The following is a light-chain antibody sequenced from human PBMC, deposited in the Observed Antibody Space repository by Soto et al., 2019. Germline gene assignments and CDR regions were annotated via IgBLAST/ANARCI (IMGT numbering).Light chain of an antibody. V-gene: IGLV2-14*01. CDR1: SSDVGGYNY. J-gene: IGLJ1*01. Sequence: LTQPASVSGSLGQSITISCSGTSSDVGGYNYVSWYQQHPGKAPKLMIDDVSNRPSGVSNRFSGSKSGNTASLTISGLQAEDEADYYCSSYTSSSTEVFGTGTKVTVL. CDR3: SSYTSSSTEV. CDR2: DVS.